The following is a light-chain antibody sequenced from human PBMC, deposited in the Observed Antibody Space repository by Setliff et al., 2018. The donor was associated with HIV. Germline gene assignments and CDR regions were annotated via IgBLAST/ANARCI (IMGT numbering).Light chain of an antibody. CDR3: NSKTGTITDV. J-gene: IGLJ1*01. CDR1: SSDVGGYDY. Sequence: QSVLTQPASVSGSPGQSITISCTGTSSDVGGYDYVSWYQQHPDKAPKLMIYEVSNRPSGVSNRFSGSKSGSTASLTISGLQAEDEADYYCNSKTGTITDVFGTGTKVTVL. V-gene: IGLV2-14*01. CDR2: EVS.